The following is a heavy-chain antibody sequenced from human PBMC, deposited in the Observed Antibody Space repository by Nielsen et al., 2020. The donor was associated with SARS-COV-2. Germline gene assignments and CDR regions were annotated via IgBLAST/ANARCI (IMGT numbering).Heavy chain of an antibody. J-gene: IGHJ4*02. D-gene: IGHD4-17*01. CDR2: IYYTGNT. V-gene: IGHV4-30-4*01. CDR1: GGSISSHNYY. CDR3: ASSRRYGDFDY. Sequence: SETLSLTCTVSGGSISSHNYYWSWVRQPPGKGLEWIGYIYYTGNTQYNPSLKSRITMSLDPSKNQFSLKVNSVNAADTAVYYCASSRRYGDFDYWGQGTLVSVSS.